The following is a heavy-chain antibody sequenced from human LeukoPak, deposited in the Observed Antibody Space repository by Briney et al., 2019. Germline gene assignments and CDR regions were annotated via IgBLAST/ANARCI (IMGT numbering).Heavy chain of an antibody. J-gene: IGHJ3*02. CDR2: IGAAGDT. Sequence: GGSLRLSCAASGFTFSSYDMHWVRQATGKGLEWVSAIGAAGDTYYPGSVKGRFTISRENAKNSLYLQMNSLRAGDTAVYHCARVFDDAFDIWGQGTMVTVSS. CDR3: ARVFDDAFDI. CDR1: GFTFSSYD. D-gene: IGHD3-3*01. V-gene: IGHV3-13*01.